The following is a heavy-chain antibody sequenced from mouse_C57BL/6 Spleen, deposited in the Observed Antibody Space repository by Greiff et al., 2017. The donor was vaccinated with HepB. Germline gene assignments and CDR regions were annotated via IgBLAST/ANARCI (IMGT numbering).Heavy chain of an antibody. V-gene: IGHV14-4*01. CDR3: TLRDGGFAY. CDR1: GFNIKDDY. CDR2: IDPENGDT. J-gene: IGHJ3*01. Sequence: VHVKQSGAELVRPGASVKLSCTASGFNIKDDYMHWVKQRPEQGLEWIGWIDPENGDTEYASKFQGKATITADTSSNTAYLQLSSLTSEDTAVYYCTLRDGGFAYWGQGTLVTVSA.